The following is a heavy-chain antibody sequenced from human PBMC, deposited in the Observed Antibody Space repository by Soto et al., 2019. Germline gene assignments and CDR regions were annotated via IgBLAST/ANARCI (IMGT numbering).Heavy chain of an antibody. J-gene: IGHJ6*02. V-gene: IGHV1-8*01. D-gene: IGHD3-9*01. CDR1: GYTFTSYD. CDR2: MNPNSGNT. CDR3: ARGRLKYYDILTGYSNYYYYGMDV. Sequence: QVQLVQSGAEVKKPGASVKVSCKASGYTFTSYDINWVRQATGQGLEWMGWMNPNSGNTGYAQKFQGRVTMTRNTSISTAYMELSSLRSEDTAVYYCARGRLKYYDILTGYSNYYYYGMDVWGQGTTVTVSS.